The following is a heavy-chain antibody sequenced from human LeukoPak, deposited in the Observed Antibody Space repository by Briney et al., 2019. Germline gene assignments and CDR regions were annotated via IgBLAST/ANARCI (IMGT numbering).Heavy chain of an antibody. D-gene: IGHD1-1*01. CDR2: IKEDGSEK. CDR3: ATDLGGYTSDYY. Sequence: GGSLRLSCAASGFTFKTYWMTWVRQAPGKGLEWVANIKEDGSEKYYVDSVKGRFTISRDNAKNSLYLQMNSLRAEDTAMYYCATDLGGYTSDYYWSQGTPVTVSS. V-gene: IGHV3-7*03. CDR1: GFTFKTYW. J-gene: IGHJ4*02.